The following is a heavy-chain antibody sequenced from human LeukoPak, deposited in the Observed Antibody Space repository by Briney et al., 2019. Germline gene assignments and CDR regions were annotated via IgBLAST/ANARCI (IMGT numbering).Heavy chain of an antibody. V-gene: IGHV3-21*01. D-gene: IGHD2-15*01. CDR2: ISSSSSYI. CDR1: GFTFSSYS. CDR3: ARSEXGLFVVVXAARXFXY. J-gene: IGHJ4*02. Sequence: GGSLRLSCAASGFTFSSYSMNWVRQAPGKGLEWVSSISSSSSYIYYADSVKGRFTISRDNAKNSLYLQMNSLRAEDTAVYYCARSEXGLFVVVXAARXFXYWGQGTLXXXXS.